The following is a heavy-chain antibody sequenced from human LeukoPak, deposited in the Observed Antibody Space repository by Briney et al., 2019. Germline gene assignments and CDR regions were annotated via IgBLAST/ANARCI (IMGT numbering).Heavy chain of an antibody. J-gene: IGHJ4*02. Sequence: PGGSLRLSCAASGFTVSSSYMNWVRQAPGKGLEWVSVIYSGGSTYYADSVKGRFTISRDNSKNTLYLQMNSLRAEDTAVYYRAGRSSWTLYFDYWGQGTLVTVSS. V-gene: IGHV3-53*01. CDR2: IYSGGST. D-gene: IGHD6-13*01. CDR1: GFTVSSSY. CDR3: AGRSSWTLYFDY.